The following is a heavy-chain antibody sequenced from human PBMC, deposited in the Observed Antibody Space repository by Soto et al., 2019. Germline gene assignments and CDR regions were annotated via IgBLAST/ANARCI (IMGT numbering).Heavy chain of an antibody. CDR1: GYNFPNYW. CDR2: IDPSDSYT. Sequence: PGESLKISCTGSGYNFPNYWISWVRQMPGKGLEWMGKIDPSDSYTNYSPSFQGLVSISADKSINTAYLQWSSLKASDTAMYYCARSSASGTYYYWGQGTLVPVSS. J-gene: IGHJ4*02. D-gene: IGHD3-10*01. CDR3: ARSSASGTYYY. V-gene: IGHV5-10-1*01.